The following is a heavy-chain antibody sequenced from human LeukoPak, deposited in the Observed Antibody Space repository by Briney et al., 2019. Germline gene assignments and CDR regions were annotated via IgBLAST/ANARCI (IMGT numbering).Heavy chain of an antibody. CDR2: IWHDGSKT. Sequence: GGSLRLSCVASGFIFSRYDMHWVRQAPGKGLEWVALIWHDGSKTHYADSAKGRFTISRDDSKSTLYVQMNSLRVEDTAVYYCARDPATVTSHFDYWGQGALVTVSS. J-gene: IGHJ4*02. D-gene: IGHD4-17*01. CDR1: GFIFSRYD. CDR3: ARDPATVTSHFDY. V-gene: IGHV3-33*01.